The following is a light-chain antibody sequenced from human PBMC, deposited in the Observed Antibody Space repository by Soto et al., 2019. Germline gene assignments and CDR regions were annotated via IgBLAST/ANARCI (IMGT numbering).Light chain of an antibody. Sequence: DIVMTQSPDSLAVSLGERATINCKSSQSVLYSSNNKNYLAWFQQKPGQPPKLLIYWASTRESGVPDRFSGSGSGTDFTLTISSLQAEDVAVYYCQQCCSTPYTFGQGNKLEIK. CDR3: QQCCSTPYT. V-gene: IGKV4-1*01. CDR2: WAS. J-gene: IGKJ2*01. CDR1: QSVLYSSNNKNY.